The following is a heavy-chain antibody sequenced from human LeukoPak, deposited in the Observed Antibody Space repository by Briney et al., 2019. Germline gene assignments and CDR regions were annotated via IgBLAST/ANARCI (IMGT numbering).Heavy chain of an antibody. Sequence: ASVKVSCKASGYTFTGYYMHWVRQAPGQGLEWMGWINPNSGGTNYAQKFQGRVTMTRDTSISTAYMELSRLRSDDTAVYDCAREDPIVGASFDYWGQGTLVTVSS. CDR3: AREDPIVGASFDY. CDR1: GYTFTGYY. CDR2: INPNSGGT. J-gene: IGHJ4*02. V-gene: IGHV1-2*02. D-gene: IGHD1-26*01.